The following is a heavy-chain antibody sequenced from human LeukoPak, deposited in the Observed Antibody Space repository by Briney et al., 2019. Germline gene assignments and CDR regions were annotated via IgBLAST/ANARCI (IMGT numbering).Heavy chain of an antibody. CDR2: ISGSGGST. V-gene: IGHV3-23*01. D-gene: IGHD3-16*01. J-gene: IGHJ5*02. CDR1: GFTFSSYA. Sequence: GSLRLSCAASGFTFSSYAMSWVRQAPGKGLEWVSAISGSGGSTYYADSVKGRFTISRDNSKNTLYLQMNSLRAEDTAVYYCAKAGVWGSSSLLFDPWGQGTLVTVSS. CDR3: AKAGVWGSSSLLFDP.